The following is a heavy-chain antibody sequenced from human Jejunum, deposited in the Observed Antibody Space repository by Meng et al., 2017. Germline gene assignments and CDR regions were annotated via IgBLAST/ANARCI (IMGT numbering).Heavy chain of an antibody. D-gene: IGHD6-13*01. CDR1: GGSFNNYY. V-gene: IGHV4-34*01. CDR3: ASLSSSWSGADY. CDR2: IHQSGST. J-gene: IGHJ4*02. Sequence: QVQLQQWGAGLLKPSATLSPTCAIYGGSFNNYYWSWIRQPPGEGLEWIGEIHQSGSTNYNPSLKSRVTISVDSSKNQFFLDLSSVTAADTAVYYCASLSSSWSGADYWGQGTLVTVSS.